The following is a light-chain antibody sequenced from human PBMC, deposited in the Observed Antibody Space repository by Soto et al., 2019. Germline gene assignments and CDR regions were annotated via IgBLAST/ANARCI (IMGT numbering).Light chain of an antibody. CDR3: SSYTSSSSVV. J-gene: IGLJ1*01. Sequence: QSALTQPASVSGSPGQSITISCTGTSSDVGGYNYVSWYQQHPGKAPKLMIYDVSNRPSGVSNRFSGSKSGNTASLTISGLQAEDYADYYCSSYTSSSSVVLGPVTKDT. V-gene: IGLV2-14*01. CDR2: DVS. CDR1: SSDVGGYNY.